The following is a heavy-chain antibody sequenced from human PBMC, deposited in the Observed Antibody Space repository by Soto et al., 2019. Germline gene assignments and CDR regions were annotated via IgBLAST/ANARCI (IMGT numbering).Heavy chain of an antibody. J-gene: IGHJ6*02. Sequence: ASVKVSCKASGDIFTAYYVHWVRQAPGQGLEWMGCISPNSVGAKSAQKFQGRVTMTRDRSTTTAYMELSSLRADDTAVYYCAPMGVWGQGTTVTVSS. CDR3: APMGV. CDR1: GDIFTAYY. CDR2: ISPNSVGA. V-gene: IGHV1-2*02.